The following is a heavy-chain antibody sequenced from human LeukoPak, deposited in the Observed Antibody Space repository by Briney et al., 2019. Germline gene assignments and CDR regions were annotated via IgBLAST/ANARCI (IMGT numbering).Heavy chain of an antibody. CDR2: INPSGGST. CDR1: GYTFASYY. D-gene: IGHD6-19*01. J-gene: IGHJ1*01. V-gene: IGHV1-46*01. Sequence: ASVKVSCKASGYTFASYYMHWVRQAPGQGLEWMGIINPSGGSTSYAQKFQGRVTMTRDTSTSTVYMELSSLRSEDTAVYCCARGYSSGWYTAEYFQHWGQGTRVTVSS. CDR3: ARGYSSGWYTAEYFQH.